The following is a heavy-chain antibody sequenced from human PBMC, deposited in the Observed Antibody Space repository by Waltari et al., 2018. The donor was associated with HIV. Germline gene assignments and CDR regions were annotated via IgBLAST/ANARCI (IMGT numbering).Heavy chain of an antibody. CDR3: ARDRARTTDYYYYGMDV. Sequence: QVQLVQSGAEVKKPGASVKVSCKASGYTVTGYYMHCVRQAPGQGLAWMGWINPNSGGTNYAQKFQGRVTMTRDTSISTAYMELSRLRSDDTAVYYCARDRARTTDYYYYGMDVWGQGTTVTVSS. V-gene: IGHV1-2*02. CDR2: INPNSGGT. J-gene: IGHJ6*02. D-gene: IGHD1-7*01. CDR1: GYTVTGYY.